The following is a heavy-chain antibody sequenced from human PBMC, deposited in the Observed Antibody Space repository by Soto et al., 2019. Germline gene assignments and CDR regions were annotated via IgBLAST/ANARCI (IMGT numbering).Heavy chain of an antibody. J-gene: IGHJ5*02. CDR2: INTYNGHT. CDR1: GDTFTSFG. V-gene: IGHV1-18*01. Sequence: ASVKVSFKASGDTFTSFGISWVRQAPGQGLEWMGWINTYNGHTNYAQNLQGWVTMTTDTSTTTAYMELRSLRSDDTAVYYCARDRGYCSGGTCTSDWFDPWGQGTLVTVSS. D-gene: IGHD2-15*01. CDR3: ARDRGYCSGGTCTSDWFDP.